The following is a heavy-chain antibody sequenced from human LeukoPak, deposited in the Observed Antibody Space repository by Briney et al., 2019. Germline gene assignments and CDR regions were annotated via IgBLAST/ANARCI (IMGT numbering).Heavy chain of an antibody. CDR3: ARFTGTYLAY. Sequence: SETLSLTCTVSGDSISGYYWSWIRQPPGKGLEWIGHISYSGSTRYNSSLNSRVTISVDTSKNQFSLKLTSVTAADTAVYYCARFTGTYLAYWGQGILVTVSS. J-gene: IGHJ4*02. V-gene: IGHV4-59*01. CDR2: ISYSGST. D-gene: IGHD2-8*02. CDR1: GDSISGYY.